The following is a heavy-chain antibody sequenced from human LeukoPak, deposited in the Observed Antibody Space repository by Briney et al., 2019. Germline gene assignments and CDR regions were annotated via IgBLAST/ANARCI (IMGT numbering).Heavy chain of an antibody. Sequence: PGGSLRLSCAASGFTFSDHHMSWIRQAPGKGLEWVSYISTSGNTINYADSVKGRFTISRDNAKKSLYLQMNSLKTEDTAVYYCTTGYLGYWGQGTLVTVSS. CDR3: TTGYLGY. CDR2: ISTSGNTI. D-gene: IGHD2-15*01. CDR1: GFTFSDHH. J-gene: IGHJ4*02. V-gene: IGHV3-11*01.